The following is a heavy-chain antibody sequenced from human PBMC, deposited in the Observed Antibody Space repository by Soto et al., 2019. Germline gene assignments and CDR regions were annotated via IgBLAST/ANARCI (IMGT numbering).Heavy chain of an antibody. Sequence: QMQMVESGGGVVQPGMSLRLSCAASGFTFSSYVMNWVRQAPGKGLEWVALILYDGSQIYYADSVKGRFTISRDNSPSNLYLQMDSLRAHDTALYFCARHSPLIPYYFDLWGQGPLVTVSS. CDR2: ILYDGSQI. CDR3: ARHSPLIPYYFDL. D-gene: IGHD2-21*01. V-gene: IGHV3-33*08. CDR1: GFTFSSYV. J-gene: IGHJ4*02.